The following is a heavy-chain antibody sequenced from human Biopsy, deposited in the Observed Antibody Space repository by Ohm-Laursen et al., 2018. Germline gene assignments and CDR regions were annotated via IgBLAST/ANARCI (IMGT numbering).Heavy chain of an antibody. D-gene: IGHD3-22*01. J-gene: IGHJ5*02. V-gene: IGHV4-39*01. CDR1: GGSISNNNYY. Sequence: SETLSLTCTVSGGSISNNNYYWGWIRQPPGKGLEWIGSIFYRGSTHYKPSLKSRVNISVDTSKNQFSLKLNSVTAAGTAVYYCARDYDTSGYYYVSWGQGTLVTVSS. CDR3: ARDYDTSGYYYVS. CDR2: IFYRGST.